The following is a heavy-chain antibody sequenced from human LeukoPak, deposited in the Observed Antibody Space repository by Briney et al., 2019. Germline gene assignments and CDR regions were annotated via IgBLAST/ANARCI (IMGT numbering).Heavy chain of an antibody. CDR1: GYTFTGYY. D-gene: IGHD3-22*01. CDR3: ARVIKRIVNWFDP. V-gene: IGHV1-2*02. CDR2: INPNSGGT. J-gene: IGHJ5*02. Sequence: GASVKVSCKASGYTFTGYYMHWVRQAPGQGLEWMGWINPNSGGTNYAQKFQGRVTMTRDTSISTAYMELSRLRSDDTAVYCCARVIKRIVNWFDPWGQGTLVTVSS.